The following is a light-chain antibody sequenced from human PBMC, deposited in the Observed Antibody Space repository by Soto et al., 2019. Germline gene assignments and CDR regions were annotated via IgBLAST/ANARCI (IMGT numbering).Light chain of an antibody. CDR2: LGS. Sequence: DIVMTQCPLSLPVTPGEPASISCRSSQSLLHSNGYNYLDWYLQKPGQSPQLLIYLGSNRASGVPDRFSGSGSGTDFTLKISRVEAEDVGVYYCMQALQTPITFGQGTRLEI. CDR1: QSLLHSNGYNY. CDR3: MQALQTPIT. J-gene: IGKJ5*01. V-gene: IGKV2-28*01.